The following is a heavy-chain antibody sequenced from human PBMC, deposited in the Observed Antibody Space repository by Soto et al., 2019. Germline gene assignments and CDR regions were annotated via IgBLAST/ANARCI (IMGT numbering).Heavy chain of an antibody. D-gene: IGHD6-19*01. CDR1: GDSVSSNSAS. J-gene: IGHJ6*02. CDR3: ARGTYSIGWYSPWPTHYGTDV. CDR2: TYYRSKWYN. Sequence: SQTLSLTCAISGDSVSSNSASWNWIRQSPSRGHEWLGRTYYRSKWYNDYAVSLKGRVTINPDTSKNHFSLQLNSVTPEDAAVYYCARGTYSIGWYSPWPTHYGTDVWGQGXTVTVYS. V-gene: IGHV6-1*01.